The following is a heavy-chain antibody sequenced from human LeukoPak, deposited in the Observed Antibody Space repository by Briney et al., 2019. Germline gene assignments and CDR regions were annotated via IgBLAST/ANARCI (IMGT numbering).Heavy chain of an antibody. CDR1: GFTFSIYR. CDR3: ARDLSPAYFLH. V-gene: IGHV3-48*01. Sequence: GGSLRLSCAASGFTFSIYRMNWVRQVPGKGLEWISFISGSSSNIYYADSVKGRFTISRDNAKNSLYLQMNSLRVEDTAVYYCARDLSPAYFLHWGQGTLVSVSS. D-gene: IGHD2/OR15-2a*01. J-gene: IGHJ1*01. CDR2: ISGSSSNI.